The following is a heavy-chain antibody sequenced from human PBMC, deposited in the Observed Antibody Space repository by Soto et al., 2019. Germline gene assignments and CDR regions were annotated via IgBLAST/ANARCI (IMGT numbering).Heavy chain of an antibody. J-gene: IGHJ6*02. CDR2: IVVGSGNT. Sequence: SVKVSCKASGFTFTSSAVQWVRQARGQRLEWIGWIVVGSGNTNYAQKFQERVTITRDMSTSTAYMELSSLRSEDTAVYYCAASSRTTNFRYYYYGMDVWGQGTTVIVSS. CDR1: GFTFTSSA. V-gene: IGHV1-58*01. CDR3: AASSRTTNFRYYYYGMDV. D-gene: IGHD1-7*01.